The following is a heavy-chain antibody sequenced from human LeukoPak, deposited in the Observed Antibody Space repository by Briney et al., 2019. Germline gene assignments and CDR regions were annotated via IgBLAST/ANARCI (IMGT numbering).Heavy chain of an antibody. Sequence: SETLSLTCTVSGGSISSYYWSWIRQPAGKGLEWIGRIYTSGSTNYNPSLKSRVAMSVDTSKNQLSLKLSSVTAADTAVYYCARDYGSGRLNYAFDIWGQGTMVTVSS. CDR3: ARDYGSGRLNYAFDI. D-gene: IGHD3-10*01. CDR2: IYTSGST. CDR1: GGSISSYY. V-gene: IGHV4-4*07. J-gene: IGHJ3*02.